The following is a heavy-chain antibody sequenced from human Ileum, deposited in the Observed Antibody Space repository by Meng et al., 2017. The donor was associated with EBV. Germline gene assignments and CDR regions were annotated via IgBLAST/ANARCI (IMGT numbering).Heavy chain of an antibody. J-gene: IGHJ4*02. D-gene: IGHD6-19*01. CDR3: ARDRQCGY. CDR2: ISAYNGNT. Sequence: LVQSGTGVKEPWASVKVSCKASGYNFTNYGITWVRQAPGQGLEWMGWISAYNGNTNYAQKLQGRVTMTTDTSTSTAYMELRSLRSDDTAVYYCARDRQCGYWGQGTLVTVSS. CDR1: GYNFTNYG. V-gene: IGHV1-18*01.